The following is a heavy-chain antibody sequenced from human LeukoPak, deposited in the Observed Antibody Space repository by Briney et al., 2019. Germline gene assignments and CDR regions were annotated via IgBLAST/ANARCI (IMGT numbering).Heavy chain of an antibody. Sequence: ETLSLTCAVYGGSFSGYYWSWIRQPPGKGLEWIGEINHSGSTNYNPSLKSRVTISVDTSKSQFSLKLSSVTAADTAAYYCAREVGAAAGPAEQPYFDYWGQGTLVTVSS. V-gene: IGHV4-34*01. D-gene: IGHD6-13*01. J-gene: IGHJ4*02. CDR2: INHSGST. CDR1: GGSFSGYY. CDR3: AREVGAAAGPAEQPYFDY.